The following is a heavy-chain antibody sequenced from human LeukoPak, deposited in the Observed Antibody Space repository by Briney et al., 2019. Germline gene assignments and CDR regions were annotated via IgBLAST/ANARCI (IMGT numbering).Heavy chain of an antibody. CDR2: INPNSGGT. J-gene: IGHJ4*02. Sequence: GASVKVSCKASGYTFTGYYMHWVRQAPGQGLEWMGWINPNSGGTKYAQKFQGRVTITADESTSTAYMELRSLRSDDTAVYYCARDDGLGTGTTGCDYWGQGTLVTVSS. V-gene: IGHV1-2*02. D-gene: IGHD1-1*01. CDR1: GYTFTGYY. CDR3: ARDDGLGTGTTGCDY.